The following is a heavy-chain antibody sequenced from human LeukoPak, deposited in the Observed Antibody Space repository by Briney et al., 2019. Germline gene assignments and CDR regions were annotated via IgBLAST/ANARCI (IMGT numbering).Heavy chain of an antibody. CDR1: GFPFSTYW. CDR2: INQDGRTI. J-gene: IGHJ4*02. CDR3: ATDRGYSSFDH. Sequence: PGRSLRLSCAASGFPFSTYWMNWIRQAPGKGLEWVANINQDGRTINYGDPVKGRFTISRDNARNSLYLQMTSLRAEDTSLYYCATDRGYSSFDHWGQGTLVTVSS. D-gene: IGHD2-2*02. V-gene: IGHV3-7*01.